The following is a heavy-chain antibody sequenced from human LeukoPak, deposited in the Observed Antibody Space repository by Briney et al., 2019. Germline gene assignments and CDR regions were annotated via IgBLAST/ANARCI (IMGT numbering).Heavy chain of an antibody. J-gene: IGHJ4*02. CDR3: ARGLMAVAGLLDY. D-gene: IGHD6-19*01. CDR1: GYTFTSYD. Sequence: ASMKVSCKGSGYTFTSYDINWVRQATGQGLEWMRWISAYNGNTNYAQKLQGRVTMTTDTSTSTAYMELRSLRSDDTAVYYCARGLMAVAGLLDYWGQGTLVTVSS. V-gene: IGHV1-18*01. CDR2: ISAYNGNT.